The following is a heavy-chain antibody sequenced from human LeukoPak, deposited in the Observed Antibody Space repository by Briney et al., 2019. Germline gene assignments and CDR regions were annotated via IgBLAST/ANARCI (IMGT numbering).Heavy chain of an antibody. CDR2: IYYSGST. CDR3: ARQIVGATPANFDY. D-gene: IGHD1-26*01. J-gene: IGHJ4*02. Sequence: SETLSLTCTVSGGSISSSSYYWGWIRQPPGKGLEWIGSIYYSGSTYYNPSLKRRVTISVDTSKNQFSLKLSSVTAADTAVYYCARQIVGATPANFDYWGQGTLVTVSS. CDR1: GGSISSSSYY. V-gene: IGHV4-39*01.